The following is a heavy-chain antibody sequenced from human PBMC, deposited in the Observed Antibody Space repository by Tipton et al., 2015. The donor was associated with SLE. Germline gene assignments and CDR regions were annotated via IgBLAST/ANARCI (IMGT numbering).Heavy chain of an antibody. CDR3: AGSYYDFWSADGGAFDI. J-gene: IGHJ3*02. D-gene: IGHD3-3*01. V-gene: IGHV4-59*11. Sequence: TLSLTCTVSGGSISSHYWSWIRQPPGKGLEWIGYIYYSGSTNYNPSLKSRVTISVDTSKNQFSLKLSSVTAADTAVYYCAGSYYDFWSADGGAFDIWGQGTMVTVSS. CDR2: IYYSGST. CDR1: GGSISSHY.